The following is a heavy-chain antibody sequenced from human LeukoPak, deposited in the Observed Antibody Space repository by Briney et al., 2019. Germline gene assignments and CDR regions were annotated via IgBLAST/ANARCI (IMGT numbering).Heavy chain of an antibody. J-gene: IGHJ4*02. Sequence: PGGSLRLSYAASGFTFSNYAMTWVRQAPGKGLEWISSISTGDSTYYADSVKGRFTISRDNSKNTLFLQMNSLRAEDTAIYYCARVWKGNYYDYWGQGALVTVSS. D-gene: IGHD1-1*01. V-gene: IGHV3-23*01. CDR3: ARVWKGNYYDY. CDR2: ISTGDST. CDR1: GFTFSNYA.